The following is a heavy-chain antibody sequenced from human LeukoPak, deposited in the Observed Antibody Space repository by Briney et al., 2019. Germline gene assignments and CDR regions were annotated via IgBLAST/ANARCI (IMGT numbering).Heavy chain of an antibody. CDR2: IYYSGST. V-gene: IGHV4-4*02. CDR3: ARGDNDFWSGYFGWFDP. CDR1: GGSISSSNW. D-gene: IGHD3-3*01. Sequence: SGTLSLTCAVSGGSISSSNWWSWVRQPPGKGLEWIGYIYYSGSTNYNPSLKSRVTISVDTSKNQFSLKLSSVTAADTAVYYCARGDNDFWSGYFGWFDPWGQGTLVTVSS. J-gene: IGHJ5*02.